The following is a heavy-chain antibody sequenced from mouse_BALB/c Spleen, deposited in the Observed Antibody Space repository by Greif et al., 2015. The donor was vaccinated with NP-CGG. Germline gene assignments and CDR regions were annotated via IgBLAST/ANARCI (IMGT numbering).Heavy chain of an antibody. CDR2: IDPANGNT. Sequence: EVKLVESGAELVKPGASVKLSCTASGFNIKDTYMHWVKQRPEQGLEWIGRIDPANGNTKYDPKFQGKATITADTSSNTAYLQLSSLTSEDTAVYYCARSYGYDGQWAMDYWGQGTSVTVSS. V-gene: IGHV14-3*02. D-gene: IGHD2-2*01. CDR3: ARSYGYDGQWAMDY. J-gene: IGHJ4*01. CDR1: GFNIKDTY.